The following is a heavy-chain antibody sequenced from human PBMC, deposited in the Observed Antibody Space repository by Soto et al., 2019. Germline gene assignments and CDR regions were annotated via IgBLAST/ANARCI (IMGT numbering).Heavy chain of an antibody. CDR2: ISSSSSSR. D-gene: IGHD6-25*01. J-gene: IGHJ6*02. CDR3: ARDPIRLYFYYGMDV. Sequence: GGSLRLSCAASGYTFSRYSLNWVRQAPGKGLEWVSYISSSSSSRYYADSVEGRFTISRDNAKNSLYLQMRSLRDVDTAVYYCARDPIRLYFYYGMDVWGQGTTVTVSS. CDR1: GYTFSRYS. V-gene: IGHV3-48*02.